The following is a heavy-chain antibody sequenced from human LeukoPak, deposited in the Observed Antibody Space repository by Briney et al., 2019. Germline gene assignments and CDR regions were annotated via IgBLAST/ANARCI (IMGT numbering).Heavy chain of an antibody. CDR1: GFTFSSYA. V-gene: IGHV3-64D*06. CDR3: VKEMGDSGWYAVDY. Sequence: GGSLRLSCSASGFTFSSYAMHWVRQAPEKGLEYISSISSNGDNSYYADSVKGRFTISRDNSKNTLYLQMSSLRADDTALYYCVKEMGDSGWYAVDYWGQGTLVTVSS. J-gene: IGHJ4*02. CDR2: ISSNGDNS. D-gene: IGHD6-19*01.